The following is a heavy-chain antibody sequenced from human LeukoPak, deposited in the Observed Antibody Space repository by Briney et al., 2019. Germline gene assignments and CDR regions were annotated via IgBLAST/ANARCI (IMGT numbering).Heavy chain of an antibody. CDR1: GYTFTSYY. V-gene: IGHV1-46*01. Sequence: ASVKVSCKASGYTFTSYYMNWVRQAPGQGLEWMGIINPSSGRRTYAQKFQGRVTMTRDTSTSTVYMELTSLRSEDTAVFYCARGGLPARSWFDPWGQGTLVTVSS. J-gene: IGHJ5*02. D-gene: IGHD2-15*01. CDR3: ARGGLPARSWFDP. CDR2: INPSSGRR.